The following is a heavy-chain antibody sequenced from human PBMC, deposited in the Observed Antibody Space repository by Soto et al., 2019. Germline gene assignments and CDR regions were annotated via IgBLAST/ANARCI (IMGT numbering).Heavy chain of an antibody. CDR1: GGSISSYD. J-gene: IGHJ3*02. CDR2: IYDSGST. CDR3: VRAVGTLSWGAFDI. Sequence: SETLCLTCSVSGGSISSYDWSWIRQTPGKGLEWIGYIYDSGSTNYNPSLKGRVTISVDTAKIQVSLKLSSVTAADAAVYYCVRAVGTLSWGAFDIWGQGTVVTVSS. D-gene: IGHD3-16*01. V-gene: IGHV4-59*01.